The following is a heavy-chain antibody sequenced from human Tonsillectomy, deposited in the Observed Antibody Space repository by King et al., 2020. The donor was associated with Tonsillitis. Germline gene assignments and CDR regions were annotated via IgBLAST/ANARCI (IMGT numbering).Heavy chain of an antibody. D-gene: IGHD3-9*01. CDR1: GFTFNRYP. CDR3: AKYNILAGNYYYFDY. J-gene: IGHJ4*02. CDR2: ISYDGSNK. Sequence: VQLVESGGGVVQPGTSLRLSCAASGFTFNRYPMHWVRQAPGKGLEWVAVISYDGSNKFYADSLKGRFTISRDNSENTLYLQINSLRAEDTALYYCAKYNILAGNYYYFDYGGQGTLVTVSS. V-gene: IGHV3-30-3*02.